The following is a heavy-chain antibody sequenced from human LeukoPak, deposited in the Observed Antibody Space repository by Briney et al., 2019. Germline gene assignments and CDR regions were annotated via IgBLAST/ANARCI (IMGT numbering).Heavy chain of an antibody. D-gene: IGHD3-22*01. V-gene: IGHV1-2*05. CDR3: ARDRMVITPFYYGMDF. J-gene: IGHJ6*02. CDR1: GYTLTVYY. Sequence: AAVKVSFKASGYTLTVYYMHCVRQTPGQGVEWMARINPNIGGTNYAQKFQGRVTMTRDTSISTAYIELSRLRSQNTGVYDCARDRMVITPFYYGMDFWGQGTTVTVSS. CDR2: INPNIGGT.